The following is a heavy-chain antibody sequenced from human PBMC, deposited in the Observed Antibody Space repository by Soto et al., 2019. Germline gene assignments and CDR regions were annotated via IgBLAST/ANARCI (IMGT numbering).Heavy chain of an antibody. CDR1: GGSISSYY. V-gene: IGHV4-4*07. Sequence: SETLSLTCTVSGGSISSYYWSWIRQPAGKGLEWIGRIYTSGSTNYNPSLKSRVTMSVDTSKNQFSLKLSSVTAADTAVYYCARAGLSSGGYYYYYGMDVWGQGTTVTVSS. CDR3: ARAGLSSGGYYYYYGMDV. J-gene: IGHJ6*02. D-gene: IGHD6-25*01. CDR2: IYTSGST.